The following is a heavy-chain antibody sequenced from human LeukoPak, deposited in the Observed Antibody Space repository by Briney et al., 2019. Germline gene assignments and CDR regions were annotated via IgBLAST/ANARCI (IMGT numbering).Heavy chain of an antibody. CDR1: GGSISSSSYY. J-gene: IGHJ5*02. CDR3: ARVWYYYGSGAKHGWFDP. Sequence: SETLSLTCTVSGGSISSSSYYWGWIRQPPGKELEWIGSIYYSGSTYYNPSLKSRVTISVDTSKNQFSLKLSSVTAADTAVYYCARVWYYYGSGAKHGWFDPWGQGTLVTVSS. CDR2: IYYSGST. V-gene: IGHV4-39*07. D-gene: IGHD3-10*01.